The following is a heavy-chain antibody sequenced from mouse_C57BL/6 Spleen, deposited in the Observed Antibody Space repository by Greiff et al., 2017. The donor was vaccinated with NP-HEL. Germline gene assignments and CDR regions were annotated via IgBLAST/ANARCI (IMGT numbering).Heavy chain of an antibody. CDR2: INPNNGGT. V-gene: IGHV1-26*01. CDR3: ARDEYPAWFAY. J-gene: IGHJ3*01. Sequence: VQLQQSGPILVKPGASVKISCKASGYTFTDYYMNWVKQSPGKSLEWIGDINPNNGGTRYNQKFKGKATLTEDKSSSTAYMELRSLTSEDSAVYYCARDEYPAWFAYWGQGTLVTVSA. CDR1: GYTFTDYY. D-gene: IGHD5-1*01.